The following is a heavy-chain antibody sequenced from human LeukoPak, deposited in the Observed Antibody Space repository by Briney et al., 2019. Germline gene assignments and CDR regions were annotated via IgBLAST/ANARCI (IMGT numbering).Heavy chain of an antibody. J-gene: IGHJ4*02. CDR2: IDSDGSSA. Sequence: GGSLRLSCAAPGFTFSTYWMHWVRQAPGNGLVWVSHIDSDGSSATYGDSAKGRFTISRDNAKNTLYLQMSSLRAEDTAVYYCARGTATTAGIDYWGQGTLVAVSS. V-gene: IGHV3-74*01. D-gene: IGHD6-13*01. CDR1: GFTFSTYW. CDR3: ARGTATTAGIDY.